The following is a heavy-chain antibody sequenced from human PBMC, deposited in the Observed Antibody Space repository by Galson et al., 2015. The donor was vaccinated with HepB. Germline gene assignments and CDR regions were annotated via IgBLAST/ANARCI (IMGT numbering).Heavy chain of an antibody. Sequence: SETLSLTCAVYGGSFSGYYWSWIRQPPGKGLEWIGEINHSGSTNYNPSLKSRVTISVDTSKNQFSLKLSSVTAADTALYYCARGEYSSGWYQQWGQGTLVTVSS. V-gene: IGHV4-34*01. D-gene: IGHD6-19*01. CDR1: GGSFSGYY. CDR2: INHSGST. CDR3: ARGEYSSGWYQQ. J-gene: IGHJ4*02.